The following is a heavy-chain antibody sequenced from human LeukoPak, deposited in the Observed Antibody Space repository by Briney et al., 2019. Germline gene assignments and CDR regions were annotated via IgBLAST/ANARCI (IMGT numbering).Heavy chain of an antibody. D-gene: IGHD6-6*01. J-gene: IGHJ4*02. Sequence: SVKVSCRSSGGTFNTHIFNWVRQAPGQGLEWMGRITPVIGTTKYAQRFQARVTITADRSTSTAYLELSSLRSEDTAVYYCARGEYSSSPDAYWGQGTLVTVSS. CDR1: GGTFNTHI. V-gene: IGHV1-69*08. CDR2: ITPVIGTT. CDR3: ARGEYSSSPDAY.